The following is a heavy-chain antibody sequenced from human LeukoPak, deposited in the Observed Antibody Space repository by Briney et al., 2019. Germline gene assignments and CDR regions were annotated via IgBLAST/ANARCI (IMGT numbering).Heavy chain of an antibody. D-gene: IGHD3-3*01. CDR1: GFTFSSYA. J-gene: IGHJ6*03. CDR2: ISGSGGST. V-gene: IGHV3-23*01. CDR3: AKTYSDFWSGYYTVDYYMDV. Sequence: PGGSLRLSCAASGFTFSSYAMSWVRQAPGKGLEWVSAISGSGGSTYYADSVKGRFTISRDNSKNTLYLQMNSLRAEYTAVYYCAKTYSDFWSGYYTVDYYMDVWGKGTAVTVSS.